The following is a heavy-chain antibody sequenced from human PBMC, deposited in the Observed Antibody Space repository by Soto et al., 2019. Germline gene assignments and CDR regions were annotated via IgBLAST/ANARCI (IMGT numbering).Heavy chain of an antibody. J-gene: IGHJ4*02. CDR1: GFTVSSNY. D-gene: IGHD4-17*01. CDR3: ASERLRWGQDTGLNFDY. Sequence: GGSLRLSCAASGFTVSSNYMSWVRQAPGKGLEWVSVIYSGGSTYYADSVKGRFNISRDNSKNTLYLKMNSLRAEDTAVYYCASERLRWGQDTGLNFDYWGQGTLVTVSS. V-gene: IGHV3-53*01. CDR2: IYSGGST.